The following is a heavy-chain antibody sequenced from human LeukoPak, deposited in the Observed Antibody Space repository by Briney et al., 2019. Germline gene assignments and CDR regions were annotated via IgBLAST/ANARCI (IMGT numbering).Heavy chain of an antibody. V-gene: IGHV3-30*04. CDR1: GFTFSSYA. CDR2: ISYDGSNE. Sequence: PGGSLRPSCAASGFTFSSYAMHWVRQAPGKGLEWVAVISYDGSNEYYADSVKGRFTISRDNSKNTLYLQMNSLRAEDTAVYYCAKGIAAAGDDYWGQGTLVTVSS. D-gene: IGHD6-13*01. CDR3: AKGIAAAGDDY. J-gene: IGHJ4*02.